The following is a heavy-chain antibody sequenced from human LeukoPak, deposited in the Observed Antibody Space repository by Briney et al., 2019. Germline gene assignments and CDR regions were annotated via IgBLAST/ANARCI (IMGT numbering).Heavy chain of an antibody. CDR1: GYTFTGYY. CDR3: ARDPTLGIAVAGTHWFDP. CDR2: INPNSGGT. J-gene: IGHJ5*02. Sequence: SVKVSCKASGYTFTGYYMHWVRQAPGQGLEWMGCINPNSGGTNYAQKFQGRVTMTRDTSLSTAYMELSRLRSDDTAVYYCARDPTLGIAVAGTHWFDPWGQGTLVTVSS. V-gene: IGHV1-2*02. D-gene: IGHD6-19*01.